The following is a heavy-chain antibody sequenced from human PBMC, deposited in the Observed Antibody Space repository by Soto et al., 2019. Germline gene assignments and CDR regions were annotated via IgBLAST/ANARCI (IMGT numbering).Heavy chain of an antibody. J-gene: IGHJ6*02. Sequence: SETLSLTCSVSGDSVTSVSDYWSWIRQPPGKGLEWIGYIYYSGSADYNPSLGSRVTISIDTSKNQFSLKLTSVTAADTAVYYCARGVGFGYYYYHMDLWGQGTTVT. CDR3: ARGVGFGYYYYHMDL. CDR1: GDSVTSVSDY. CDR2: IYYSGSA. V-gene: IGHV4-61*01. D-gene: IGHD2-15*01.